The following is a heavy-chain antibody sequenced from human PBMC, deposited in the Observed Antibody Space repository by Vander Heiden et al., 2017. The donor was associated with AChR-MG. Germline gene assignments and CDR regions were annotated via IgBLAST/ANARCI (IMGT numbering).Heavy chain of an antibody. D-gene: IGHD3-3*01. CDR3: ARVRDGWSGYYGYFDY. Sequence: SVKGRFTISRDNAKNTLYLQMNSLRAEDTAVYYCARVRDGWSGYYGYFDYWGQGTLVTVSS. J-gene: IGHJ4*02. V-gene: IGHV3-74*01.